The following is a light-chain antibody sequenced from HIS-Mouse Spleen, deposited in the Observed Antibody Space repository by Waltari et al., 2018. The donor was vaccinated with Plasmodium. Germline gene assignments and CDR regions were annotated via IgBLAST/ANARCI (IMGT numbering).Light chain of an antibody. Sequence: EVVFTPSPLPLALSPGKRATISCRASQSVSSSYLAWYQQKPGQAPRLLILGASSRATGIPDRFSGSGSGTDFTLTISRLEPEDFAVYYCQQYGSSPFTFGQGTRLEIK. CDR3: QQYGSSPFT. CDR1: QSVSSSY. CDR2: GAS. J-gene: IGKJ5*01. V-gene: IGKV3-20*01.